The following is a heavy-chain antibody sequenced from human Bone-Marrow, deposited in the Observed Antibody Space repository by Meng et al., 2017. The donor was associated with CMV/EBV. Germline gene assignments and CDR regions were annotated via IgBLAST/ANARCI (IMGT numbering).Heavy chain of an antibody. CDR2: ISSSSSYI. V-gene: IGHV3-21*01. Sequence: GESLKISCAASGFTFSSYSMNWVRQAPGKGLEWVSSISSSSSYIYYADSVKGRFTISRDNAKNSLYLQMNSLRAEDTAVYYCARSPQTFYGMDVWGQGTTVTVFS. CDR3: ARSPQTFYGMDV. J-gene: IGHJ6*02. CDR1: GFTFSSYS.